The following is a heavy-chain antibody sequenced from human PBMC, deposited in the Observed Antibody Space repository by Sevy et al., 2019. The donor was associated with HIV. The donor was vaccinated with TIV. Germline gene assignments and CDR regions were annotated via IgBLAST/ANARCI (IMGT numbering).Heavy chain of an antibody. Sequence: ASVKVSCKASGYTFTSYDINWVRQATGQGLEWMGWMNPNSGNTGYAQKFQGRVTMTRNTSISTAYMELSSLRSEDTAVYYCARVGSSGSPRELAQSYYYYYGMDVWGQGTTVTVSS. CDR3: ARVGSSGSPRELAQSYYYYYGMDV. V-gene: IGHV1-8*01. CDR1: GYTFTSYD. J-gene: IGHJ6*02. CDR2: MNPNSGNT. D-gene: IGHD3-10*01.